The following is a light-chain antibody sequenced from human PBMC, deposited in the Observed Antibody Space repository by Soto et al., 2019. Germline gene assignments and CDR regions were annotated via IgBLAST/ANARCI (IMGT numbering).Light chain of an antibody. CDR2: GPS. V-gene: IGKV3-20*01. CDR3: HQYSRSPT. CDR1: QTVDSNY. Sequence: ENLLTQSPATLALSPGDPATLSCRASQTVDSNYVAWYQQRPGQPPRLLVSGPSVRAAGTPDRFSGRGSGTDFTLTISRLEPEDFAVYYCHQYSRSPTFGPGTKVLIK. J-gene: IGKJ3*01.